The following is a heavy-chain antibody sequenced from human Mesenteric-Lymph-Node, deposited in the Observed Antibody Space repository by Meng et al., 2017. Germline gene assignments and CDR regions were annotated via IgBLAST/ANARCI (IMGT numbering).Heavy chain of an antibody. Sequence: VSPHACGPALVTLSRHLSPPCPVTGGPMSGGDYFWSCTRQPSGKGLEWIGYISYSGSTYYNPSLKSRVTISVDTSKNQFSLKLSSVTAADTAVYYCARTHFYDSSNYGFDYWGQGTLVTVSS. CDR3: ARTHFYDSSNYGFDY. CDR1: GGPMSGGDYF. V-gene: IGHV4-30-4*01. CDR2: ISYSGST. D-gene: IGHD3-22*01. J-gene: IGHJ4*02.